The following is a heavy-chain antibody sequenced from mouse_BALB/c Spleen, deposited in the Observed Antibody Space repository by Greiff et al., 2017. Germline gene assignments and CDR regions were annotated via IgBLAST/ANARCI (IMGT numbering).Heavy chain of an antibody. CDR1: GFNIKDTY. D-gene: IGHD2-1*01. CDR3: AYGNYFSWFAY. CDR2: IDPANGNT. Sequence: EVQLVESGAELVKPGASVKLSCTASGFNIKDTYMHWVKQRPEQGLEWIGRIDPANGNTKYDPKFQGKATITADTSSNTAYLQLSSLTSEDTAVYYCAYGNYFSWFAYWGQGTLVTVSA. V-gene: IGHV14-3*02. J-gene: IGHJ3*01.